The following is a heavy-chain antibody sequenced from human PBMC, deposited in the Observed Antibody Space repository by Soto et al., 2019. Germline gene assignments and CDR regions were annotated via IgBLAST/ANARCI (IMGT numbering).Heavy chain of an antibody. J-gene: IGHJ4*02. CDR2: IWYDGSNK. V-gene: IGHV3-33*01. Sequence: GGALRPSCAASGFIFNEYCMHWVRPAPGEGGGWVAVIWYDGSNKYYADSVRGRFTFSRDNSRNTMSLQMNSLRVEDTAIYYCARWGCSGSNCNLNQRSFDLWGQGTLVTVSS. CDR3: ARWGCSGSNCNLNQRSFDL. CDR1: GFIFNEYC. D-gene: IGHD2-15*01.